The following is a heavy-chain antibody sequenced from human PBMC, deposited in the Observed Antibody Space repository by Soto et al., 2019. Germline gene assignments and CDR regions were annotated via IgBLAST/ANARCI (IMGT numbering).Heavy chain of an antibody. CDR2: INVYNGNT. CDR1: GYTFSHYG. D-gene: IGHD2-21*02. CDR3: ARGGHIAVVTASFDY. J-gene: IGHJ4*02. V-gene: IGHV1-18*01. Sequence: ASVKVSWKASGYTFSHYGINWVRQAPGQGLEWMGWINVYNGNTNYAQRLQGRVTMTTDTSTSTAYMELRSLRSADTAVYYCARGGHIAVVTASFDYWGQGTLVTVSS.